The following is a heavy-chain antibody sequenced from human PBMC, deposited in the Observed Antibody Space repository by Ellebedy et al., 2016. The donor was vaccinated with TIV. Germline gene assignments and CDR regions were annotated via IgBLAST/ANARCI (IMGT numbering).Heavy chain of an antibody. J-gene: IGHJ5*02. CDR2: IYHSGNT. V-gene: IGHV4-38-2*02. D-gene: IGHD2/OR15-2a*01. CDR1: GYSFSSGSF. CDR3: ARDGTSTRFDP. Sequence: MPSETLSLTCTVSGYSFSSGSFWARVRQPPGKGLAWIGSIYHSGNTYYNPSLKSRVTISVDTSKNQFSLKLSSVTAADTAVYYCARDGTSTRFDPWGQGTLVTVSS.